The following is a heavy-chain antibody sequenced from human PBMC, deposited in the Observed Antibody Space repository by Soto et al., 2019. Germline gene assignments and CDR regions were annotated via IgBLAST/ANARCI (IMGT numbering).Heavy chain of an antibody. D-gene: IGHD6-19*01. J-gene: IGHJ4*02. CDR2: IYHSGNT. V-gene: IGHV4-38-2*01. Sequence: SETLSLTCAVSGYSISSGYYCGWIRQPPGKGLGWIGSIYHSGNTYYNPSLKSRVTISVDTSKNHFSLKLSSVTAADTAVYYCARARIVVAGTIVDYWGQGTLVTVSS. CDR1: GYSISSGYY. CDR3: ARARIVVAGTIVDY.